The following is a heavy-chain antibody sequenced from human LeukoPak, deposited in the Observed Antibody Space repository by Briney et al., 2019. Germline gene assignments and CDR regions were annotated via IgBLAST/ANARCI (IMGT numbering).Heavy chain of an antibody. V-gene: IGHV3-48*04. D-gene: IGHD6-13*01. Sequence: GGSLRLSCAASGFTFSSYAMTWVRQAPGKGLEWVSGITGSGSTIYYADSVKGRFTISRDNAKNSLYLQMNSPRAEDTAVYYCAREGGSSSWYDYWGQGTLVTVSS. CDR1: GFTFSSYA. CDR2: ITGSGSTI. J-gene: IGHJ4*02. CDR3: AREGGSSSWYDY.